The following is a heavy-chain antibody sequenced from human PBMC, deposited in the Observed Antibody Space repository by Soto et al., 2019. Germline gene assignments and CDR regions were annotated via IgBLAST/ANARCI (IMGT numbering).Heavy chain of an antibody. CDR3: ARETPAAAAAYYYYGLDV. CDR1: GGTFSSYF. D-gene: IGHD6-13*01. J-gene: IGHJ6*04. CDR2: ILPVFVTA. Sequence: QVQLVQSGAEVKKAGSSVKVSCKVSGGTFSSYFINWVRQSPGQGLEWVGGILPVFVTASYAEKFQGRVTITADESTSTDYLELSSLRPDDTAVYYCARETPAAAAAYYYYGLDVLGKGTTVTVPS. V-gene: IGHV1-69*01.